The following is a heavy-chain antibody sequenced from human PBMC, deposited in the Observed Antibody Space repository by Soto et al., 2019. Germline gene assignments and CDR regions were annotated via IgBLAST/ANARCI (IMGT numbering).Heavy chain of an antibody. J-gene: IGHJ4*02. CDR3: ARADRIHYFDY. D-gene: IGHD2-15*01. CDR1: GGSISSGGYS. CDR2: IYHSGST. V-gene: IGHV4-30-2*01. Sequence: SETLSLTCAVSGGSISSGGYSWSWIRQPPGKGLEWIGYIYHSGSTYYNPSLKSRVTISVDRSKNQFSLKLSSVTAADTAVYYCARADRIHYFDYWGQGTLVTVSS.